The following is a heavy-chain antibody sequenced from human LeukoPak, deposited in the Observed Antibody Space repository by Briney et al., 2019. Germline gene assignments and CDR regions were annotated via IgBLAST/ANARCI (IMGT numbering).Heavy chain of an antibody. CDR1: GGSITNNW. V-gene: IGHV4-59*01. Sequence: PSETLSLTCVVSGGSITNNWWSWVRQPPGKGLEWIGYIYYSGSTNYNPSLKSRVTISVDTSKNQFSLKLSSVTAADTAVYYCASSSSSWYYFDYWGQGTLVTVSS. D-gene: IGHD6-13*01. CDR2: IYYSGST. CDR3: ASSSSSWYYFDY. J-gene: IGHJ4*02.